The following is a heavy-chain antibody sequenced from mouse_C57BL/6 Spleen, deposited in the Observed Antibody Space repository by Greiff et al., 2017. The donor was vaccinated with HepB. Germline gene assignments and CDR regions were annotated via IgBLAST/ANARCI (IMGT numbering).Heavy chain of an antibody. V-gene: IGHV1-69*01. CDR1: GYTFTSYW. CDR3: AGIFYYAMDY. CDR2: IDPSDSYT. J-gene: IGHJ4*01. Sequence: QVQLQQPGAELVMPGASVKLSCKASGYTFTSYWMHWVKQRPGQGLEWIGEIDPSDSYTNYNQKFKGKSTLTVDKSSSTAYMQISSLTSGDSAVYYCAGIFYYAMDYWGQGTSVTVSS.